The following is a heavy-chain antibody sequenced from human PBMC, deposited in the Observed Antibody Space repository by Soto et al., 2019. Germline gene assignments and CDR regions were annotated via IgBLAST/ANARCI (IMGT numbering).Heavy chain of an antibody. D-gene: IGHD4-4*01. V-gene: IGHV1-69*13. CDR3: ATEHDYSNLFDY. J-gene: IGHJ4*02. CDR2: IIPIFGTA. Sequence: GPSVKVSCKASGGTLSSYAISWVRQAPGQGLEWMGGIIPIFGTANYAQKFQGRVTITADESTSTAYMELSSLRSEDTAVYYCATEHDYSNLFDYWGQGTLVTVS. CDR1: GGTLSSYA.